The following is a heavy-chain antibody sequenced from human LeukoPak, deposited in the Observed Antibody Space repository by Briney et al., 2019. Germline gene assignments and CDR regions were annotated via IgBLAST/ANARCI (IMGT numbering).Heavy chain of an antibody. CDR2: INPISGYT. CDR1: GYTFTNYD. CDR3: ARGNRLYPRSWSSLPFDI. V-gene: IGHV1-8*01. D-gene: IGHD6-13*01. J-gene: IGHJ3*02. Sequence: ASVKVSCKASGYTFTNYDINWVRQATRQGLEWMGWINPISGYTGYTQNFQGRVTMTGDTSISTAYMELSSLKSEDAAVYYCARGNRLYPRSWSSLPFDIWGQGTMVTVSS.